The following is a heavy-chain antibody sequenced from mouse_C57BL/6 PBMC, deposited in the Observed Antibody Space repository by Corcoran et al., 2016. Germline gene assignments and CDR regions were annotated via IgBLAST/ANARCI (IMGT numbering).Heavy chain of an antibody. CDR3: ARKTTVVAYYFDY. CDR1: GYTFTDYY. CDR2: INPNNGGT. Sequence: EVQLQQSGPELVKPGASVKISCKASGYTFTDYYMNWVKQSHGKSLEWIGDINPNNGGTSYNQKFKGKATLTVDKSSSTAYMELRSLTSGDSAVYYCARKTTVVAYYFDYWGQGTTLTVSS. V-gene: IGHV1-26*01. D-gene: IGHD1-1*01. J-gene: IGHJ2*01.